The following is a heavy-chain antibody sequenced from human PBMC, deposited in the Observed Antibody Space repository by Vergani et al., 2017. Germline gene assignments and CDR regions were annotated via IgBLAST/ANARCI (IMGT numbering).Heavy chain of an antibody. V-gene: IGHV3-72*01. Sequence: EVQLLESGGGLVQPGGSLRLSCAASGFTFSDHYMDWVRQAPGKGREWVGRTRNKANSYTTEYAASVKGRFTITRDDSKNSLYLQMNSLRIEDTAVYYCARLXCCSSTTCRQAFDIWGQGTMVTVSS. CDR3: ARLXCCSSTTCRQAFDI. CDR2: TRNKANSYTT. J-gene: IGHJ3*02. CDR1: GFTFSDHY. D-gene: IGHD2-2*01.